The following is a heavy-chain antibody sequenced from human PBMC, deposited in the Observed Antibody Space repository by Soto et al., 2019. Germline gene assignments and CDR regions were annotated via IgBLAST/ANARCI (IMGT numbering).Heavy chain of an antibody. D-gene: IGHD3-22*01. Sequence: QVQLVQSGAEEKKPGSSVKVSCKASGGTFSSYAISWVRQAPGQGLEWMGGLIPIFGTANYAQKFQGRVTITADESTSTAYMELSILRSEDTAVYYCAREVGKSRHYYDSSGYLDYWGQGTLVTVSS. CDR3: AREVGKSRHYYDSSGYLDY. V-gene: IGHV1-69*01. CDR2: LIPIFGTA. J-gene: IGHJ4*02. CDR1: GGTFSSYA.